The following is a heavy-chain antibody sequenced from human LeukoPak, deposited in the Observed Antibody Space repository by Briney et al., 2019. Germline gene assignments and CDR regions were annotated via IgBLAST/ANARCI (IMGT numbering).Heavy chain of an antibody. CDR1: GYTLTELS. V-gene: IGHV1-24*01. CDR2: FDPEDGET. Sequence: ASVKVSCKVSGYTLTELSMHWVRQAPGKGLEWMGGFDPEDGETIYAQKFQGRVTMTEDTSTDTAHMELSSLRSEDTAVYYCATGRLEGGYCSSTSCVDLDYWGQGALVTVSS. D-gene: IGHD2-2*03. J-gene: IGHJ4*02. CDR3: ATGRLEGGYCSSTSCVDLDY.